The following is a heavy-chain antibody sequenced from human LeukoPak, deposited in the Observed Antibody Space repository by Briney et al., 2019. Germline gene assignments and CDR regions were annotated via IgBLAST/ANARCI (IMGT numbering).Heavy chain of an antibody. CDR1: GFTFSDYY. V-gene: IGHV3-11*04. Sequence: GGSLRLSCAASGFTFSDYYMSWIRQAPGKGLEWVSYIGSSGRTIYYADSVKGRFTISRDNAKNSLYLQMNSLRAEDTAVYYCAREAIYEMATIIGRYYFDYWGQGTLVTVSS. CDR3: AREAIYEMATIIGRYYFDY. CDR2: IGSSGRTI. J-gene: IGHJ4*02. D-gene: IGHD5-24*01.